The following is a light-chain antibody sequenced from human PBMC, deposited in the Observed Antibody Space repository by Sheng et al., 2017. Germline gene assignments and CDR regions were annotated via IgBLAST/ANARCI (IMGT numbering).Light chain of an antibody. V-gene: IGLV7-46*01. Sequence: QAVVTQEPSLTVSPGGTVTLTCGSSTGPVTSGHYPYWFQQKPGQAPRTLIYDTSDKQSWTPARFSGSLLGGKAALTLSGAQPEDEADYYCLLSGSGPWVFGGGTQLTVL. CDR1: TGPVTSGHY. CDR2: DTS. J-gene: IGLJ3*02. CDR3: LLSGSGPWV.